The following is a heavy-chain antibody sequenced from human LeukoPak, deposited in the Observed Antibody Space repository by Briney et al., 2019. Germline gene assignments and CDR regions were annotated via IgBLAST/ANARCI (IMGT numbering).Heavy chain of an antibody. V-gene: IGHV3-7*01. CDR2: IKQDGSEK. J-gene: IGHJ4*02. Sequence: PGGSLRLSCAASGFTFSTYWMSWVRQGPGKGLEWVANIKQDGSEKYYVDSVKGRFTISRDNANSSLFLQMNSLRGEDTAVYYCARGGAPRSYSNGVCYSSFFDSWGQGTLVTVSS. CDR1: GFTFSTYW. D-gene: IGHD2-8*01. CDR3: ARGGAPRSYSNGVCYSSFFDS.